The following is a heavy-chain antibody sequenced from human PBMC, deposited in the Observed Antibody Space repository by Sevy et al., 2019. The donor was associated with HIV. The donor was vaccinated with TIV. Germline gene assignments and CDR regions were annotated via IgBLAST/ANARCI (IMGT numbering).Heavy chain of an antibody. CDR2: LNSSGGST. J-gene: IGHJ4*02. CDR1: GFTVNTYA. CDR3: VKERVGYISSWYYFDY. V-gene: IGHV3-23*01. Sequence: GGSLRLSCAVSGFTVNTYAMSWVRRAPGKGLEWVAVLNSSGGSTDYADSVRGRFSISRDNPNVFLEMNSLRVEDTAVYYCVKERVGYISSWYYFDYWGQGTLVTVSS. D-gene: IGHD6-13*01.